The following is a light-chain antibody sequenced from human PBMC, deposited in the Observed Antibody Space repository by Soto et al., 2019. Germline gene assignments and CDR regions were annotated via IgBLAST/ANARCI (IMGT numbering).Light chain of an antibody. Sequence: DIQMTQPPSSLSASVGDIVTITCRASQSISSYLKWYQQKPGKAPKLLIYAASSLQSGVPSRFSGSGSGTDFTLTISSLQPEDFATDYCQQSYSTLYTFGQGTKLEIK. CDR3: QQSYSTLYT. J-gene: IGKJ2*01. V-gene: IGKV1-39*01. CDR2: AAS. CDR1: QSISSY.